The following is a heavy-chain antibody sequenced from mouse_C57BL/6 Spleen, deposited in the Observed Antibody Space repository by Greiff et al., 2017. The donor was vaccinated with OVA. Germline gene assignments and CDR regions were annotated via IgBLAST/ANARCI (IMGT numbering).Heavy chain of an antibody. D-gene: IGHD2-5*01. CDR3: ARSGYSNYAAMDY. CDR2: IYPGDGDT. V-gene: IGHV1-82*01. J-gene: IGHJ4*01. CDR1: GYAFSSSW. Sequence: QVQLQQSGPELVKPGASVKISCKASGYAFSSSWMNWVKQRPGKGLEWIGRIYPGDGDTNYNGKFKGKATLTADKSSSTAYMQLSSLTSEDSAVYFCARSGYSNYAAMDYWGQGTSVTVSS.